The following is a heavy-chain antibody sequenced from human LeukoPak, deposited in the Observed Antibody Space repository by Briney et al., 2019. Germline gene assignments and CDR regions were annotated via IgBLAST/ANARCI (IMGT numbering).Heavy chain of an antibody. CDR2: IKQDASEI. J-gene: IGHJ4*02. CDR3: ATDGGPFDN. D-gene: IGHD3-10*01. V-gene: IGHV3-7*01. Sequence: GGSLRLSCAASGVPISGYCMSWVRQAPGKGLEWVSNIKQDASEIYYVGSVKGRFTISRDNAKNSVFLQMNSLRAEDTAVYYCATDGGPFDNWGQGILVTVSS. CDR1: GVPISGYC.